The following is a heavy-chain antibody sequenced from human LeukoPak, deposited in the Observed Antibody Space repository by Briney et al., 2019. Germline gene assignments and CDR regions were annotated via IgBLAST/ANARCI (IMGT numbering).Heavy chain of an antibody. CDR1: GGSISSYY. D-gene: IGHD3-10*01. J-gene: IGHJ4*02. CDR3: ARFDGISGFDY. Sequence: KTSQTLSLTCTVSGGSISSYYWSWIRQPPGKGLEWIGYIYYSGSTNYNPSLKSRVTISVDTSKNQFSLKLTSVTAADTAVYYCARFDGISGFDYWGQGTLVTVSS. V-gene: IGHV4-59*01. CDR2: IYYSGST.